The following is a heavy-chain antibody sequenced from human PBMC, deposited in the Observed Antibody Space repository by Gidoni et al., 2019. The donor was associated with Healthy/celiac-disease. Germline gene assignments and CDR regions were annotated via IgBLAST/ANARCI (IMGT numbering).Heavy chain of an antibody. CDR2: ISGSGGST. V-gene: IGHV3-23*01. J-gene: IGHJ4*02. D-gene: IGHD3-10*01. CDR1: GFTFSRYA. CDR3: AKADYGSGSSHDFDY. Sequence: EVLLLESGGGLVQPGGSLKLSCAASGFTFSRYAMSWVRQAPGKGLEWVSAISGSGGSTYYADSVKGRFTISRDNSKNTLYLQMNSLRAEDTAVYYCAKADYGSGSSHDFDYWGQGTLVTVSS.